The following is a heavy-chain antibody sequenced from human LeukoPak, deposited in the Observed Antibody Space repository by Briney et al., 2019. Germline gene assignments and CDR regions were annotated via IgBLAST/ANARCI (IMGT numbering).Heavy chain of an antibody. J-gene: IGHJ3*02. V-gene: IGHV4-59*08. Sequence: KPSETLSLTCTVSGVSISSYYWSWIRQPPGKGLVGMGYIYYSASTDYNPPLKSRVTISVDTSKNQFSLKLSSVTAADTAVYYCARHMTTVTAFDIWGQGTMVTVPS. CDR2: IYYSAST. CDR1: GVSISSYY. CDR3: ARHMTTVTAFDI. D-gene: IGHD4-17*01.